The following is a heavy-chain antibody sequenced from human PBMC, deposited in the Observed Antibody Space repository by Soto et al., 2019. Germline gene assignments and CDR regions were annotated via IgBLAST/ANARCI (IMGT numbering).Heavy chain of an antibody. CDR2: IKGDGSRI. J-gene: IGHJ4*02. Sequence: EVQLVESGGGFVQPGGSLRVSCAASGFTFSDYWMHWVRQAPGKGLVWVSRIKGDGSRIDFADSVRGRFTISRDNADNTVFLQMNSLGADDAAVSYRGRGAYHAYYIDNWGPGTLVTVSS. CDR1: GFTFSDYW. D-gene: IGHD3-10*01. V-gene: IGHV3-74*01. CDR3: GRGAYHAYYIDN.